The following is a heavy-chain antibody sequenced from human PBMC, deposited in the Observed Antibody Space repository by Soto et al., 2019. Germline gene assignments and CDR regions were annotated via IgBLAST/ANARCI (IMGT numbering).Heavy chain of an antibody. CDR1: GGSIRGYY. CDR2: IYYSGGT. CDR3: ARDFRWDDSVGYSAWYFDY. D-gene: IGHD3-22*01. J-gene: IGHJ4*02. V-gene: IGHV4-59*01. Sequence: QVQLQESGPGLVKPSETLSLTCTVSGGSIRGYYWSWIRQPPGKGLEWIGYIYYSGGTNYNPSLKSRVTISVDTSKNQFSLKLSSVTAADTAVYYRARDFRWDDSVGYSAWYFDYWGQGTLVSVSS.